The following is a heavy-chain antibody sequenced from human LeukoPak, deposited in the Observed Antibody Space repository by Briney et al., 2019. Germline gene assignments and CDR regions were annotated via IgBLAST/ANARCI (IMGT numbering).Heavy chain of an antibody. J-gene: IGHJ5*02. V-gene: IGHV1-18*01. Sequence: RASVKVSCKASGYTFTSYGISWVRQAPGQGLEWMGWISAYNGNTNYAQKLRGRVTMTTDTSTSTAYMELRSLRSDDTAVYYCARSPVRRIAARPTSHWFDPWGQGTLVTVSS. CDR1: GYTFTSYG. CDR2: ISAYNGNT. D-gene: IGHD6-6*01. CDR3: ARSPVRRIAARPTSHWFDP.